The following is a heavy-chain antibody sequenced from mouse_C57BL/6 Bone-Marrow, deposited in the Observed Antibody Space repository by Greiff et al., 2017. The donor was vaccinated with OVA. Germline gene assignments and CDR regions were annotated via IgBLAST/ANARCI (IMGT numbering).Heavy chain of an antibody. D-gene: IGHD2-4*01. CDR2: ISSGGSYT. V-gene: IGHV5-6*02. J-gene: IGHJ3*01. CDR1: GFTFSSYG. CDR3: ARHGLYDYDWFAY. Sequence: EVMLVESGGDLVKPGGSLKLSCAASGFTFSSYGMSWVRQTPDKRLEWVATISSGGSYTYYPDSVKGRFTISRDNAKNTLYLQMGSLKSEDTAMDYCARHGLYDYDWFAYWGQGTLVTVSA.